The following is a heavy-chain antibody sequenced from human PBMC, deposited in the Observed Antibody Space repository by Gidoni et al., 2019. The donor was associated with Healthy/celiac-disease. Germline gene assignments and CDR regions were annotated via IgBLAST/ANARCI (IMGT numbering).Heavy chain of an antibody. CDR3: AKDPFSYGGNILGGMDV. J-gene: IGHJ6*02. Sequence: EVQLLESGGGLVQPGGSLRLSCAASGFTFSSYAMSWVRQAPGKGLEWVSAIRGSGGSTYYADSVKGRFTISRDNSKNTLYLQMNSLRAEDTAVYYCAKDPFSYGGNILGGMDVWGQGTTVTVSS. CDR2: IRGSGGST. CDR1: GFTFSSYA. D-gene: IGHD4-17*01. V-gene: IGHV3-23*01.